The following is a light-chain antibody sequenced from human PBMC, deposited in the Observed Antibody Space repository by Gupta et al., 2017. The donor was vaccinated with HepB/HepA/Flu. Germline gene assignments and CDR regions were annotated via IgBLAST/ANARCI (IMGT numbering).Light chain of an antibody. V-gene: IGLV1-44*01. Sequence: QSVLTKPPSASGTPGQRVTISCSGSSSNIGSNTVNWYQLLPGTAPNLLIYSNNQRPSGVPDRFSVSRSGTSASLAISGLQSEDEADYYCAAWDDSLNGFYVFGTGTKVTVL. CDR3: AAWDDSLNGFYV. CDR1: SSNIGSNT. CDR2: SNN. J-gene: IGLJ1*01.